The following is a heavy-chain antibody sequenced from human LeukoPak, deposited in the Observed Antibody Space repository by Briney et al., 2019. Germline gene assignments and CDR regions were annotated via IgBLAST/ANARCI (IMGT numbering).Heavy chain of an antibody. CDR2: ISGSGGST. V-gene: IGHV3-23*01. Sequence: GGSLRLSCAASGFTFITYAMSWVRQAPGKGLEWVSAISGSGGSTYYADSVKGRFTISRDNSKSTLYLQLNSLRAEDTAVYYCAKGPSNYDSSQRYWGQGTLVTVSS. CDR1: GFTFITYA. CDR3: AKGPSNYDSSQRY. D-gene: IGHD3-22*01. J-gene: IGHJ4*02.